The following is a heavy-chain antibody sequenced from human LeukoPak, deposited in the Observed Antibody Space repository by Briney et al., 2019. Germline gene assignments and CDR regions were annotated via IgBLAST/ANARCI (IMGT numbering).Heavy chain of an antibody. V-gene: IGHV3-15*01. CDR3: STGTDTLTGFSFAY. CDR2: IKRKSDGGTT. Sequence: GGSLRLSCATFSNAWMSWVRQAPGKGLEWVGRIKRKSDGGTTDYAAPVKGRFTISRDDSKNRLYLQMNSLKTEDTAVYYCSTGTDTLTGFSFAYWGQGTLVTVSS. J-gene: IGHJ4*02. CDR1: TFSNAW. D-gene: IGHD3-9*01.